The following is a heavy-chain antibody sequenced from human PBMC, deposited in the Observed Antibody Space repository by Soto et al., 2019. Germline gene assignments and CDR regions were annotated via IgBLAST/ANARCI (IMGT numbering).Heavy chain of an antibody. CDR3: AREEQYYYYYMDV. V-gene: IGHV4-39*07. Sequence: SEPLSLTCTVSGGSVSSSSYYWGWVRQPPGKGLEWIGSVYYSGCTYYNPSLKSRVTVSVDKSKNQFSLMLSSVTAADTAVYYCAREEQYYYYYMDVWGKGTTVTVSS. J-gene: IGHJ6*03. CDR1: GGSVSSSSYY. CDR2: VYYSGCT.